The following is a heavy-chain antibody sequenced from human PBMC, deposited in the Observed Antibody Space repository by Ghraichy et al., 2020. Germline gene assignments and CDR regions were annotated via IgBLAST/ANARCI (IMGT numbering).Heavy chain of an antibody. J-gene: IGHJ4*02. D-gene: IGHD3-10*01. CDR1: GFTLSTYW. CDR3: VRNGIGDPHFDS. CDR2: IKGDGSST. V-gene: IGHV3-74*01. Sequence: GGSLRLSCAASGFTLSTYWMHWVRQAPGKGLEWVSRIKGDGSSTHYADSVKGRFTISRDNAKNTLYLQMESLRVEDTAVYYCVRNGIGDPHFDSWAQGTLVTVSS.